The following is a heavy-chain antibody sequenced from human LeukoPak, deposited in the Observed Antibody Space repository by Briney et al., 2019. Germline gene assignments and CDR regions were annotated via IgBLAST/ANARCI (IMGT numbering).Heavy chain of an antibody. Sequence: SETLSLTCAVCGGSFSGYYWSWIRQPPGKGLEWIGEINHSGSTNYNPSLKSRVTISVDTSKNQFSLKLSSVTAADTAVYYCARSLLSHDYGDYPYYFDYWGQGTLVTVSS. V-gene: IGHV4-34*01. D-gene: IGHD4-17*01. CDR2: INHSGST. J-gene: IGHJ4*02. CDR1: GGSFSGYY. CDR3: ARSLLSHDYGDYPYYFDY.